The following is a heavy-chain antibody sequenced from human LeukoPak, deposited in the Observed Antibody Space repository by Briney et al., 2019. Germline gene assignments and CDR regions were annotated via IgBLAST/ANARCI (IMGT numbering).Heavy chain of an antibody. Sequence: GGSLRLSCAASGFTFSSYGMHWVRQAPGKVLEWVAFIRYDGSNKYYADSVKGRFTISRDNSKNTLYLQMNSLRAEDTAVYYCAKDSADGSNFYFDYWGQGTLVTVSS. CDR2: IRYDGSNK. D-gene: IGHD4-11*01. J-gene: IGHJ4*02. V-gene: IGHV3-30*02. CDR3: AKDSADGSNFYFDY. CDR1: GFTFSSYG.